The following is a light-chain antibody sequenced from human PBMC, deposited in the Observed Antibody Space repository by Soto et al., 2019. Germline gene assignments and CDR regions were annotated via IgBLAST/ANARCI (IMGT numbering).Light chain of an antibody. CDR1: SSDVGGYNY. J-gene: IGLJ1*01. CDR3: SSYTSTSPYV. CDR2: DVS. V-gene: IGLV2-14*01. Sequence: QSALTQPASVSGSPGQSITISCTGTSSDVGGYNYVSWYQQHPGKAPKLMMYDVSNRPSGVSNRFSGSKSGNTASLTISGLQTADEADYYCSSYTSTSPYVFGTGTKVTVL.